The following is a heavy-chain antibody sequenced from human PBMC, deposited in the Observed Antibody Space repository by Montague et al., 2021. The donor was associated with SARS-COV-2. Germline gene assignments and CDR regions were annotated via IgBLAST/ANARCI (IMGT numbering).Heavy chain of an antibody. CDR3: ARQVGQSSIFGVVIQYYFDD. J-gene: IGHJ4*02. D-gene: IGHD3-3*01. V-gene: IGHV4-39*01. Sequence: SETLSLTCTVSGGSISSSSYYWGWIRQPPGKGLEWIGSIYYSGXTXYXXXXKXRVTISVDTSKNQFSLKLSSVTAADTAVYYCARQVGQSSIFGVVIQYYFDDWGQGTLVTVSS. CDR1: GGSISSSSYY. CDR2: IYYSGXT.